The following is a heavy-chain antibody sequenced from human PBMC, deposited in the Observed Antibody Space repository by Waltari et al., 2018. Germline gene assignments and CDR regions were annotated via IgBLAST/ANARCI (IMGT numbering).Heavy chain of an antibody. V-gene: IGHV1-2*02. CDR3: AKASKTTTGPGT. CDR1: GYTFTDYY. Sequence: QVHLVQSGAEVKKPGASVKVSCKASGYTFTDYYIHWVRQAPGQGLECRGGINLNSGAANNEQSFQGRVPLTRETSINTVYMELSRLRSDDTAVYYCAKASKTTTGPGTWGQGTLITVSS. CDR2: INLNSGAA. J-gene: IGHJ5*02. D-gene: IGHD1-1*01.